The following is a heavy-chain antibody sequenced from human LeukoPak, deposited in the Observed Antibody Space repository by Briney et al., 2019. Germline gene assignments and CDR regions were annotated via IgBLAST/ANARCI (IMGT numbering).Heavy chain of an antibody. CDR1: GGTFSSYA. D-gene: IGHD3-9*01. J-gene: IGHJ4*02. CDR2: IIPIFGTA. Sequence: ASVNVSCKASGGTFSSYAISWVRQAPGQGLEWMGGIIPIFGTANYAQKFQGRVTITADESTSTAYMELSSLRSEDTAVYYCARGGAGLRYFYWLLYYWGQGTLVTVSS. CDR3: ARGGAGLRYFYWLLYY. V-gene: IGHV1-69*13.